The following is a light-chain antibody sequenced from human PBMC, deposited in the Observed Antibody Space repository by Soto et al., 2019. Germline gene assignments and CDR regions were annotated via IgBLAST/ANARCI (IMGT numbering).Light chain of an antibody. Sequence: EIVLTQSPGTLSLSPGERATLSCRASQSVSNSYLAWYQQKPGQAPRLLIYGASSRATGIPDRFSGSGSGTDFTLTISRLEPEVLAVYYCQQYGSSITFGQGTRLEMK. CDR3: QQYGSSIT. CDR2: GAS. V-gene: IGKV3-20*01. J-gene: IGKJ5*01. CDR1: QSVSNSY.